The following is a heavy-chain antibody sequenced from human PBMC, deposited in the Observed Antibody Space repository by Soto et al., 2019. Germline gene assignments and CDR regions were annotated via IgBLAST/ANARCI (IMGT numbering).Heavy chain of an antibody. J-gene: IGHJ3*01. CDR3: VRDDDLPGNGLDV. CDR1: GFSLRSYA. V-gene: IGHV3-23*01. D-gene: IGHD2-8*01. CDR2: ISGTAESI. Sequence: GGSLRLSCAASGFSLRSYAVAWVRQVPGKGLEWVSVISGTAESIYYVDSVKGRFTISRDNSKNTLYLQMNSLRVEDTAVYYCVRDDDLPGNGLDVWGQGTMVTVSS.